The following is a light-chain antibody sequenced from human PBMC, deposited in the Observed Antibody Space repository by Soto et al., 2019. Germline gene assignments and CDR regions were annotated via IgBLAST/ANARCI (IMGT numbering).Light chain of an antibody. Sequence: DIPMTQSPSSLSASVGDRVTITCRAGQSISSYLNWYQQKPGKAPKLLIYAASSLQSGVPSRFSGSGSGTDFTLTISSLQPEDFATYYCQQSYSTPRTFGQGTKLEIK. CDR2: AAS. CDR3: QQSYSTPRT. V-gene: IGKV1-39*01. J-gene: IGKJ2*01. CDR1: QSISSY.